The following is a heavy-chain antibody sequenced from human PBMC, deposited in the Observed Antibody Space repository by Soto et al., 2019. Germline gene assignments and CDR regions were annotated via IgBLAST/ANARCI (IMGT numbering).Heavy chain of an antibody. CDR1: S. J-gene: IGHJ4*02. Sequence: SINRILKNTGKGLEWVSSISSSSSYIYYGDSVKGRFTISRDNAKNSLYLQMNSLRAEDTAVYYCARGLYYYDSSVYYFPRGQGTLVTVSS. D-gene: IGHD3-22*01. CDR3: ARGLYYYDSSVYYFP. CDR2: ISSSSSYI. V-gene: IGHV3-21*01.